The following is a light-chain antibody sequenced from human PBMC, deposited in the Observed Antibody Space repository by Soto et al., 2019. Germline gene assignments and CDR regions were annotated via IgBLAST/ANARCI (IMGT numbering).Light chain of an antibody. CDR1: QSISSR. V-gene: IGKV1-5*01. CDR2: DAF. J-gene: IGKJ4*01. CDR3: QQYNSYSPLT. Sequence: IQMTQSPSSLSASVGDRVTITCRASQSISSRLAWYQQKPGKAPKLLIFDAFSLESGVPSRFSGSRSGTEFTLTISSLQPDDYATYYCQQYNSYSPLTFGGGTKVDIK.